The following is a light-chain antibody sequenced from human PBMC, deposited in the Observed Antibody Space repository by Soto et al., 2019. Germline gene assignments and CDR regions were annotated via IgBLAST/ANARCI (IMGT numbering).Light chain of an antibody. J-gene: IGLJ2*01. CDR3: QSYDSSVTGWV. CDR2: GNT. Sequence: QSALTQPPSVSGAPGQRVTFSCTGSNSNIGAGYDVHWYQQLPGTAPKLLVYGNTNRPSGVPVRFSGSRSATSASLAITGLQAEDEADYYCQSYDSSVTGWVFGGGTKVTVL. CDR1: NSNIGAGYD. V-gene: IGLV1-40*01.